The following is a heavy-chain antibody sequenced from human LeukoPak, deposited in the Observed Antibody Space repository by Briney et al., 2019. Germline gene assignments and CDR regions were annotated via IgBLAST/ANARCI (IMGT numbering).Heavy chain of an antibody. CDR2: ISGSGGST. CDR3: AKPHYYDSSGYDY. J-gene: IGHJ4*02. Sequence: GASLRLSCAASGFTFSNYAMSWVRQAPGKGLEWVSAISGSGGSTYYADSVKGRFTISRDISKNTLYLQMNSLRAEDTAVYYCAKPHYYDSSGYDYWGQGTLVTVSS. V-gene: IGHV3-23*01. D-gene: IGHD3-22*01. CDR1: GFTFSNYA.